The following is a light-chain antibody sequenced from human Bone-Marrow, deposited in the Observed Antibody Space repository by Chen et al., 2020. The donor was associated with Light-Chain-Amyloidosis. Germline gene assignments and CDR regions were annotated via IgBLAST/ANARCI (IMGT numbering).Light chain of an antibody. V-gene: IGLV3-25*03. CDR1: GLPKQY. CDR3: QSADTTDTLYVL. Sequence: SYELTQPPSVSVSPGQTAMISCSGDGLPKQYAYWYQQKPGQATVLVIYNDSERPSGIPERFSGSSSGTTVTLTISGIQAEDEADYYWQSADTTDTLYVLFGRGTKLTVL. CDR2: NDS. J-gene: IGLJ2*01.